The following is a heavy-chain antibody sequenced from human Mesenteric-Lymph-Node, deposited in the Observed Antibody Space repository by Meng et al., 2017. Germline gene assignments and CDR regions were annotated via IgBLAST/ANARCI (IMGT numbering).Heavy chain of an antibody. CDR2: ISSSATTI. D-gene: IGHD3-10*01. V-gene: IGHV3-48*03. Sequence: GEYLKISCTASGFTFSTYDMNWVRQVPGKGLEWVSYISSSATTIYYAESVKGRFTISRDNAKNSLYLRLDSLRAEDTAFYYCVRGWTYFTYWAQGTRVTVS. CDR3: VRGWTYFTY. J-gene: IGHJ4*02. CDR1: GFTFSTYD.